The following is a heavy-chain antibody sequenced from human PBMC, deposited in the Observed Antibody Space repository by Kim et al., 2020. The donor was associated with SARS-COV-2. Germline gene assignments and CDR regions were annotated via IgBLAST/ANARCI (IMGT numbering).Heavy chain of an antibody. CDR3: ANYCTGTGCYQGFYY. Sequence: GGSLRLSCAASGSTFTTYAMNWVRQAPGKGLEWVSVIVGSGSTTYHADSVMGRFTISRDTSKNTLYLQMNSLRAEDTAIYYCANYCTGTGCYQGFYYWGQGTLVTVSS. D-gene: IGHD2-15*01. J-gene: IGHJ4*02. V-gene: IGHV3-23*01. CDR1: GSTFTTYA. CDR2: IVGSGSTT.